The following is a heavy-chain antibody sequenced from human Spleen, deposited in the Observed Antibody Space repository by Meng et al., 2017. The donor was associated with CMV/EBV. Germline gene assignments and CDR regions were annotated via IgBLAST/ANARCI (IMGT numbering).Heavy chain of an antibody. D-gene: IGHD2-21*02. Sequence: SDLWPCVRQVPGQGLEWIGGIYHSGRTSSSPSLKSRVTISVDKFKNQFSLKLGSVTAADTAVYYCARIERRRILKYCGSDCSTTDYWGQGTLVTVSS. CDR2: IYHSGRT. J-gene: IGHJ4*02. CDR1: SDL. V-gene: IGHV4-4*02. CDR3: ARIERRRILKYCGSDCSTTDY.